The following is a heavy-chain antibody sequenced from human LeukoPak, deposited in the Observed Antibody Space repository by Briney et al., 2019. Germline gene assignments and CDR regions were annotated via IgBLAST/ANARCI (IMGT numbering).Heavy chain of an antibody. CDR1: GFTVSNNY. CDR2: ISGSGGST. CDR3: AKDRSCTNDICHGDFDY. J-gene: IGHJ4*02. D-gene: IGHD2-8*01. V-gene: IGHV3-23*01. Sequence: GGSLRLSCAASGFTVSNNYMSWVRQAPGKGLERVSSISGSGGSTYSADSVKGRFTISRDNSKNTLYLQMNSLRAEDTALYYCAKDRSCTNDICHGDFDYWGQGTLVTVSS.